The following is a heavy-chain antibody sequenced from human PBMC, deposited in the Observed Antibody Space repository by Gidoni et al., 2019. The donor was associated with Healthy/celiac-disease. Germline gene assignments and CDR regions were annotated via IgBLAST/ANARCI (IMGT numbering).Heavy chain of an antibody. V-gene: IGHV1-46*01. CDR3: ARDKYSYIAVADDYYYYYGMDV. J-gene: IGHJ6*02. Sequence: SYAQKFQGRVTMTRDTSTSTVYMELSSLRSEDTAVYYCARDKYSYIAVADDYYYYYGMDVWGQGTTVTVSS. D-gene: IGHD6-19*01.